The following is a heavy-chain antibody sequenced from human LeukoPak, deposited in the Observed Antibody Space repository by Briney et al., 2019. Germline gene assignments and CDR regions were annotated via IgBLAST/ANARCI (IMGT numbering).Heavy chain of an antibody. CDR3: ARFAVASGAAD. Sequence: SETLSLTCTVSGDSINNYYWSWIRQAPGKGLEYIGYTHYSGNTNYNPSLKSRVTISIDTSKSQFSLKLTSVTAADTAVYYCARFAVASGAADWGQGNLVTVSS. V-gene: IGHV4-59*08. CDR1: GDSINNYY. J-gene: IGHJ4*02. CDR2: THYSGNT. D-gene: IGHD6-13*01.